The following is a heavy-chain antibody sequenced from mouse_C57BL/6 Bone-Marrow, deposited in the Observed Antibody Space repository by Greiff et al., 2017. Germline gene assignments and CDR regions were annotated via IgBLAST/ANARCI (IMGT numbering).Heavy chain of an antibody. CDR3: ARLFMITTRRTFAY. J-gene: IGHJ3*01. D-gene: IGHD2-4*01. V-gene: IGHV5-15*01. Sequence: QPGGSLKLSCAASGFTFSDYGMAWVRQAPRKGPEWVAFISNLAYSIYYADTVTGRFTISRENAKNTLYLEMSSLRSEDTAMYYCARLFMITTRRTFAYWGQGTLVTVSA. CDR2: ISNLAYSI. CDR1: GFTFSDYG.